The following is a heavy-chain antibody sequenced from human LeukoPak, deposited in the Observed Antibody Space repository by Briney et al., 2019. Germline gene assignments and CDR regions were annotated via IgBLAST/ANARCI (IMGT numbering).Heavy chain of an antibody. V-gene: IGHV4-39*01. CDR2: IYDSGNT. CDR1: GDSISSSSYY. Sequence: SETLSLTCTVSGDSISSSSYYWGWIRQPPGKGLEWIGSIYDSGNTHYNPSLKSRVIISVDTSKNQFSLKLSSVTAADTAVYYCARGERLGLDSWGQGTLVAVSS. D-gene: IGHD6-19*01. J-gene: IGHJ4*02. CDR3: ARGERLGLDS.